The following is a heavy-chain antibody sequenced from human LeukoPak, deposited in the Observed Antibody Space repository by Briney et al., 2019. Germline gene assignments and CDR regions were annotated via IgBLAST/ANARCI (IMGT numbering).Heavy chain of an antibody. CDR3: ARHPGAGSGSYAFDI. Sequence: NPSETLSLTCAVYGGSFSGYYWSWIRQPPGKGLEWIGEINHSGSTNYNPSLKSRVTISVDTSKNQFSLKLSSVTAADTAVYYCARHPGAGSGSYAFDIWGQGTMVTVSS. CDR1: GGSFSGYY. CDR2: INHSGST. V-gene: IGHV4-34*01. D-gene: IGHD3-10*01. J-gene: IGHJ3*02.